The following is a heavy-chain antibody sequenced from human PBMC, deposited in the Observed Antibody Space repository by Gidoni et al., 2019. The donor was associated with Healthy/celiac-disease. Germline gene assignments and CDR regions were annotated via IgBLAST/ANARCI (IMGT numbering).Heavy chain of an antibody. J-gene: IGHJ4*02. CDR1: GYSFTSYW. D-gene: IGHD2-15*01. Sequence: EVQLVQSGAEVKKLGDYLKISCKVSGYSFTSYWIGWVRQMPGKGLEWMGIIYPGDSDTRYSPSFQGQVTISADKSISTAYLQWSSLKASDTAMYYCARSVVVVAATDYFDYWGQGTLVTVSS. CDR3: ARSVVVVAATDYFDY. CDR2: IYPGDSDT. V-gene: IGHV5-51*01.